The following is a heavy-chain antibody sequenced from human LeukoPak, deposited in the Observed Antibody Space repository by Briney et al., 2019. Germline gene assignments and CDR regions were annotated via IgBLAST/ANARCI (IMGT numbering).Heavy chain of an antibody. CDR2: IYPYTGAT. V-gene: IGHV1-2*02. D-gene: IGHD3-10*01. J-gene: IGHJ4*02. CDR3: ARDGPAQMVDFDY. Sequence: ASVKVSCKASGYTFSGTGWYLYWLRQAPGQGLECMVWIYPYTGATHYAQKFQGRVAMTRDTSISTAYMELSRLRPDDTAVYYCARDGPAQMVDFDYWGQGTLVTVSS. CDR1: GYTFSGTGWY.